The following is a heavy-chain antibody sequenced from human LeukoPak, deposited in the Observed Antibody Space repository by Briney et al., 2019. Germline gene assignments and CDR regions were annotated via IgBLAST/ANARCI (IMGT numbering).Heavy chain of an antibody. Sequence: SGGPLRLSCAASGIAFRNSWMSWVGKAPGKGLEWVANIKQDGTERYYVDSVKGRFTISRDNANNSLYLQMNSLRDEDTAVYYCARVLYGDYVGWFDPWGQGTLVTVSS. D-gene: IGHD4-17*01. CDR2: IKQDGTER. J-gene: IGHJ5*02. CDR3: ARVLYGDYVGWFDP. CDR1: GIAFRNSW. V-gene: IGHV3-7*03.